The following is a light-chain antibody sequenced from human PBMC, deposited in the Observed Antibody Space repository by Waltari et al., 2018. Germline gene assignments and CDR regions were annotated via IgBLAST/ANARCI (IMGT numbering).Light chain of an antibody. CDR3: QQSYSTPRT. CDR2: DAS. CDR1: RDINNY. Sequence: DIQMTQSPSSLSASVGDRVTITCQASRDINNYLNWYQQKPGKAPKLLIYDASTLETGVPSRFSGSGSGTDFVFTISRLQPEDIATYYCQQSYSTPRTFGGGTKVEIK. J-gene: IGKJ4*01. V-gene: IGKV1-33*01.